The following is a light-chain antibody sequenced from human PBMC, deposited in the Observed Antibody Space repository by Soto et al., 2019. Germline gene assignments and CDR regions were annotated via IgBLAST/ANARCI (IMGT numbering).Light chain of an antibody. CDR2: EGS. CDR1: SSDVGSYNL. J-gene: IGLJ1*01. CDR3: CSYAGSSTSLV. Sequence: QSVLTQPASVSGSPGQSITISCTGTSSDVGSYNLFSWYQQHPGKAPKLMIYEGSKRPSGVSNRFSGSKSGNTASLTISGLQAEDEADYYCCSYAGSSTSLVFGTGTKLTVL. V-gene: IGLV2-23*01.